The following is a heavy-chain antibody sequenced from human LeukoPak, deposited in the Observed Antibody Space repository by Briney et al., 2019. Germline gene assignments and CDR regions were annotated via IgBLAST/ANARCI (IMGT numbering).Heavy chain of an antibody. D-gene: IGHD6-13*01. CDR2: MSGSGGST. V-gene: IGHV3-23*01. CDR3: AKDLRAAGLDY. Sequence: RGSLRLSCAASGFTFKNYIMTRVRQTPGKRLGWVSGMSGSGGSTYYADSVMGRFTISRDNSKNTLFLQMNSLRAEDTAVYYCAKDLRAAGLDYWGQGTLVTVSS. CDR1: GFTFKNYI. J-gene: IGHJ4*02.